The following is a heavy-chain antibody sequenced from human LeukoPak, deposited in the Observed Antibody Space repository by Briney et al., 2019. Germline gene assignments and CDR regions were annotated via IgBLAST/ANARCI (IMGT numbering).Heavy chain of an antibody. J-gene: IGHJ5*02. Sequence: SETLSLTCAVYGGSFSGYYWSWIRQPPGKGLEWIGEINHSGSTSYNPSLKSRVTISVDTSKNQFSLKLSSVTAADTAVYYCARGSTGGWFDPWGQGTLVTVSS. D-gene: IGHD1-14*01. CDR1: GGSFSGYY. CDR2: INHSGST. CDR3: ARGSTGGWFDP. V-gene: IGHV4-34*01.